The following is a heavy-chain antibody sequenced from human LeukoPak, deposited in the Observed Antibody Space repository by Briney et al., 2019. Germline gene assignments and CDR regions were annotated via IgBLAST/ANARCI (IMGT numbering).Heavy chain of an antibody. CDR1: GFTFSKYW. D-gene: IGHD6-19*01. CDR2: INTDGTVT. V-gene: IGHV3-74*01. J-gene: IGHJ4*02. CDR3: ATKQWLAPPPDS. Sequence: GGSLRLSCAVSGFTFSKYWLLWFRQAPGKGLESVSRINTDGTVTTYADSVKGRFTVSRDNADNTMFLQMTSVRDEDTAVYFCATKQWLAPPPDSWGQGTPVTVSS.